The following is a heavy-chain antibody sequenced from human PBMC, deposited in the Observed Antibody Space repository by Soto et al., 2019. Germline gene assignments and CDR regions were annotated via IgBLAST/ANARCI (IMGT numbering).Heavy chain of an antibody. D-gene: IGHD3-22*01. CDR3: ARHFYDPHAFDI. J-gene: IGHJ3*02. V-gene: IGHV4-39*01. CDR1: GDSFSNSDYY. CDR2: IYYSGST. Sequence: QLQLQKSGPGLVKPSETLSLTCTVSGDSFSNSDYYWGFIRQPPGKGLEWIGTIYYSGSTSYNPYLKIRVTISVETSKNQFYLRLSSVTSADTAVYYCARHFYDPHAFDICGPGTMVTGSS.